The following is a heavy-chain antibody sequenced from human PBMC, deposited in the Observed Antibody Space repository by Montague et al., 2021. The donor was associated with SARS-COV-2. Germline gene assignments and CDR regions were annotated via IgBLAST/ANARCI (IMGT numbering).Heavy chain of an antibody. D-gene: IGHD3-10*01. CDR3: AKSTHYYASGTYYNTYYFDH. Sequence: SRSLSLSASGFPFSNYGMSWVRQAPGKGLEWVSLISDTGANTHYADSVKGRFTISRDNSKNTVLLQMNSLRAEDTAVYYCAKSTHYYASGTYYNTYYFDHWGQGTLVTVSS. CDR1: GFPFSNYG. CDR2: ISDTGANT. J-gene: IGHJ4*02. V-gene: IGHV3-23*01.